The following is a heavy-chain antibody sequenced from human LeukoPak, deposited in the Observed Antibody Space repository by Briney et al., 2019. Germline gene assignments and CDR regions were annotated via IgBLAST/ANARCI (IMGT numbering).Heavy chain of an antibody. CDR1: GYTFTSYA. CDR3: AREMFGTSRPSDY. CDR2: INAGNGNT. Sequence: ASVKVSCKASGYTFTSYAIHWVRQAPGQRLEWMGWINAGNGNTKYSQKFQGRVTIARDSSASTAYMELNSLTSEDTAVYYCAREMFGTSRPSDYWGQGTLVTVSS. V-gene: IGHV1-3*01. J-gene: IGHJ4*02. D-gene: IGHD2-2*01.